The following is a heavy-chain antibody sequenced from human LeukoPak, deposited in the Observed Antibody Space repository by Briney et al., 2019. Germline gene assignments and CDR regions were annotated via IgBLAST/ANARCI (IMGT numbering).Heavy chain of an antibody. D-gene: IGHD3-22*01. V-gene: IGHV3-30-3*01. Sequence: GRSLRLSCAASGFTFSSYAMQWVRQAPGKGLEWVAVISYDGSNKYYADSVKGRFTISRDNSKNTLYLQMNSLRAEDSAVYYCAREDYYHSNGPFDYWGQGTLVTVPS. J-gene: IGHJ4*02. CDR3: AREDYYHSNGPFDY. CDR1: GFTFSSYA. CDR2: ISYDGSNK.